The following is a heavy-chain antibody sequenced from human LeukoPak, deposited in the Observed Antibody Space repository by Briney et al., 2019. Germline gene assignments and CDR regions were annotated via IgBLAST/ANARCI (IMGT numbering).Heavy chain of an antibody. CDR3: ARHLAVAATGFDY. J-gene: IGHJ4*02. D-gene: IGHD2-15*01. Sequence: SETLSLTCTVSIGSISSFYWSWIRQPPGKGLEWIVYIYYRGSTNYNPSLKSRVTISVDTSKNHFSLRMSSVTATDTAVYYCARHLAVAATGFDYWGQGILVTVSS. CDR1: IGSISSFY. V-gene: IGHV4-59*08. CDR2: IYYRGST.